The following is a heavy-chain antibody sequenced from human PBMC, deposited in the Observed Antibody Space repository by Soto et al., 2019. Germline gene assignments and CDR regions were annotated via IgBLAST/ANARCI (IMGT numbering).Heavy chain of an antibody. CDR1: GFSYSNYW. CDR2: VNQDGSRA. J-gene: IGHJ4*02. D-gene: IGHD6-19*01. V-gene: IGHV3-7*04. CDR3: ATDAFSIAVDVITDDY. Sequence: GQLVESGGALVQPGGSLTLSCAASGFSYSNYWMSWVRQAPGKGLEWVANVNQDGSRAYYGDSVTGRFTISRDNAKNSLYLQMNSLRLEDTAVYYCATDAFSIAVDVITDDYWGQGTLVTVSS.